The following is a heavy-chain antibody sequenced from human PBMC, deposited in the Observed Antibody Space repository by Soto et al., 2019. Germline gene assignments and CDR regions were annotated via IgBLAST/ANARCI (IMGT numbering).Heavy chain of an antibody. CDR2: INSDGSYT. D-gene: IGHD6-19*01. Sequence: GGSLRLSCAASGFTFSSYWMHWVRQVPGKGLVWVSRINSDGSYTNYADSVKGRFTISRDNAKNSLYLQMNSLRAEDTAVYYCAREGRGSGWRNDYWGQGTLVTVSS. V-gene: IGHV3-74*01. J-gene: IGHJ4*02. CDR1: GFTFSSYW. CDR3: AREGRGSGWRNDY.